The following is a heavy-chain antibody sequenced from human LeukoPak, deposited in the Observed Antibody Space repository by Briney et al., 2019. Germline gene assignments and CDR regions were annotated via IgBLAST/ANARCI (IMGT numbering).Heavy chain of an antibody. CDR1: GGRFTSNA. CDR3: ARVEGGGGSLDL. V-gene: IGHV1-69*04. J-gene: IGHJ3*01. CDR2: IIPLLPTT. Sequence: ASVKVSCKASGGRFTSNAITWVQQAPGQGLEWMGRIIPLLPTTIYAQKFRDRVTITADRSTGTAYMELSSLRSDDTAVYYCARVEGGGGSLDLWGQGTMVTVSS. D-gene: IGHD3-16*01.